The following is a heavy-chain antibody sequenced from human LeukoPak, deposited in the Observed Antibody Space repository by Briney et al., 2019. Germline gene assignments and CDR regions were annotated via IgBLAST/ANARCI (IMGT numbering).Heavy chain of an antibody. J-gene: IGHJ4*02. CDR3: AGVPYCGGDCSGDY. D-gene: IGHD2-21*02. CDR2: MNPNSGNT. V-gene: IGHV1-8*01. CDR1: GYTFTSYD. Sequence: ASVKVSCKASGYTFTSYDINWVRQATGQGLEWMGWMNPNSGNTGYAQKFQGRVTMTRNTSISAAYMELSSLRSEDTAVYYCAGVPYCGGDCSGDYWGQGTLVTVSS.